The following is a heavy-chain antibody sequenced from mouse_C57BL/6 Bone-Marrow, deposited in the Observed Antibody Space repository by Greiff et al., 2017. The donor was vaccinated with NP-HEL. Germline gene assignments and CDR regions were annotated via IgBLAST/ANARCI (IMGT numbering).Heavy chain of an antibody. CDR2: ISSGGSYT. V-gene: IGHV5-6*01. J-gene: IGHJ3*01. CDR1: GFTFSSYG. CDR3: ARLRRGWFAY. D-gene: IGHD2-12*01. Sequence: EVKVVESGGDLVKPGGSLKLSCAASGFTFSSYGMSWVRQTPDKRLEWVATISSGGSYTYYPDSVKGRFTISRDNAKNTLYLQMSSLKSEDTAMYYCARLRRGWFAYWGQGTLVTVSA.